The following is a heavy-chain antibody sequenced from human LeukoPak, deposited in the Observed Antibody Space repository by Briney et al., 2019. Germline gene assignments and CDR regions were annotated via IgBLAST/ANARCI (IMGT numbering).Heavy chain of an antibody. CDR2: IYSGGST. CDR3: VRELAVSDAFDI. CDR1: GFTVSSNY. Sequence: GGSLRLSCAASGFTVSSNYMSWVRQAPGKGLEWVSVIYSGGSTYYADSVKGRFTISRDNSKNTLYLQMNSLRAEGTAVYYCVRELAVSDAFDIWGQGTMVAVSS. J-gene: IGHJ3*02. V-gene: IGHV3-66*01.